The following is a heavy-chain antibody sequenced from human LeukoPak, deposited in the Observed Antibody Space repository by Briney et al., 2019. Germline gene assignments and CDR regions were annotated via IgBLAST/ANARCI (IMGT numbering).Heavy chain of an antibody. CDR3: ARQAGYGGRALGGAFDI. J-gene: IGHJ3*02. Sequence: GGSLKISCKGSGYSFTSYWIGWVRQRPGKGLEWMGIIYPGDSDTRYSPSFQGQVTISADKSISTAYLQWSSLKASDTAMYYCARQAGYGGRALGGAFDIWGQGTMVTVSS. CDR2: IYPGDSDT. CDR1: GYSFTSYW. D-gene: IGHD4-23*01. V-gene: IGHV5-51*01.